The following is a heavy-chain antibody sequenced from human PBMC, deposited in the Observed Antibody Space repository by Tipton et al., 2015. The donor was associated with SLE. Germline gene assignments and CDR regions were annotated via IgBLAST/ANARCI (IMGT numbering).Heavy chain of an antibody. Sequence: TLSLTCTVSGGSISSDSYAWNWIRQPAGKGLEWIGRISSSGNTNYNPSLKGQVTISVDTSKNQFSLTLSSVTAADTAMYYCAKYTNYGSFDPWGQGTLVTVSS. CDR3: AKYTNYGSFDP. J-gene: IGHJ5*02. CDR2: ISSSGNT. D-gene: IGHD4-11*01. CDR1: GGSISSDSYA. V-gene: IGHV4-61*02.